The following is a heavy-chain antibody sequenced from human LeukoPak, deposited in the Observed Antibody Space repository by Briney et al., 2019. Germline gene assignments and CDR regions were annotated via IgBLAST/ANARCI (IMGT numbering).Heavy chain of an antibody. V-gene: IGHV1-24*01. Sequence: ASVKVSCKVSGYILSKLSMHWVRQAPGKGLEWMGGFDPEDGETIYAQKFQGRVTMTDDISTDIAYMDLSSLRSEDTAVYYCARLSSSWYSDVFDYWGQGTLVTVSS. CDR1: GYILSKLS. D-gene: IGHD6-13*01. CDR2: FDPEDGET. CDR3: ARLSSSWYSDVFDY. J-gene: IGHJ4*02.